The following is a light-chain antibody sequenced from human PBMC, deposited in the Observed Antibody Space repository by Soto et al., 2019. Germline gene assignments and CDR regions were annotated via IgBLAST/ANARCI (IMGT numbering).Light chain of an antibody. CDR3: QQRNYWQVT. Sequence: EIVLTQSTDTLSLSPGERATLSCRASPTVSSSHLAWYQQKPGRAPRLLIYDASNRATGIPARFRVSGTGTDFTLTSSSLEPEDFAIYYCQQRNYWQVTFCQGTRLEIK. CDR1: PTVSSSH. J-gene: IGKJ5*01. V-gene: IGKV3D-20*02. CDR2: DAS.